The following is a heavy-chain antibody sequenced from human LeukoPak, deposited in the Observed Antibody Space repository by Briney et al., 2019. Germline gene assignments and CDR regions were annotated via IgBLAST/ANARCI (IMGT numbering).Heavy chain of an antibody. Sequence: GASVKVSCKASGYTFTSYYMHWVRQAPGQGLEWMGIINPSGGSTSYAQKFQGRVTMTRDTSTSTVYMELSSLRSEDTAVYYCARTPDYHDSSGYYPFGYWGQGTLVTVSS. D-gene: IGHD3-22*01. CDR3: ARTPDYHDSSGYYPFGY. CDR1: GYTFTSYY. V-gene: IGHV1-46*01. CDR2: INPSGGST. J-gene: IGHJ4*02.